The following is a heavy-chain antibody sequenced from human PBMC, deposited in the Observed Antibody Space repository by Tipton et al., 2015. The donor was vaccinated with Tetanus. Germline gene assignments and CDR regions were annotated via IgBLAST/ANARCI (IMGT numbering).Heavy chain of an antibody. CDR2: IYSGGNT. CDR1: GFTVSSNY. J-gene: IGHJ4*02. CDR3: ARAPFDFSDYFDL. Sequence: SLRLSCAASGFTVSSNYMTWVRQAPGKGLEWVSLIYSGGNTYYADSVKGRFTVSRDNSRSTLFLQMNSLRAEDTAIYFCARAPFDFSDYFDLWGQGTPVTVSS. D-gene: IGHD6-19*01. V-gene: IGHV3-53*01.